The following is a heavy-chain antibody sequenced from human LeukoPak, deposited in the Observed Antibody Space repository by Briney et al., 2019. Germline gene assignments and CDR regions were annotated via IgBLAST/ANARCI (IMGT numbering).Heavy chain of an antibody. J-gene: IGHJ4*02. CDR2: ISYDGSNK. Sequence: GGSLRLSCAASGFTFSSYGMHWVRQAPGKGLEWVAVISYDGSNKYYADSVKGRFTISRDNSKNTLYLQMNSLRAEDTAVYYCAKDLEGGHDGGDPDYWGQGTLVTVSS. D-gene: IGHD5-12*01. V-gene: IGHV3-30*18. CDR1: GFTFSSYG. CDR3: AKDLEGGHDGGDPDY.